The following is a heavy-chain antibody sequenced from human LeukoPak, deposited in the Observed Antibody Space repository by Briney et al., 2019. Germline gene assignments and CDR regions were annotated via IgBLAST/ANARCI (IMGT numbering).Heavy chain of an antibody. Sequence: SETLSLTCTVSGGSISSYYWSWIRQPAGKGLEWIGRIYTSGSTNYNPSLKSRVTMSVDTSKNQFSLKLSSVTAADTAVYYCARSHGNSWYYYYYYMDVWGKGTTVAVSS. J-gene: IGHJ6*03. CDR1: GGSISSYY. CDR3: ARSHGNSWYYYYYYMDV. D-gene: IGHD4-23*01. CDR2: IYTSGST. V-gene: IGHV4-4*07.